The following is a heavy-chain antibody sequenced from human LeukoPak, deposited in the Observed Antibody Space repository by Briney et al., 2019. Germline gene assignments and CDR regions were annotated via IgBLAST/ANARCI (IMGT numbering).Heavy chain of an antibody. V-gene: IGHV4-34*01. CDR2: INHSGST. CDR1: GGSFSGYY. Sequence: SETLSLTCAVYGGSFSGYYWSWIRQPPGKGLEWIGEINHSGSTNYNPSLKSRVTISVDTSKNQFSLKLSSVTAADTAVYYCARGSISGRTTVQYFDYWGKRTLVTVSS. CDR3: ARGSISGRTTVQYFDY. J-gene: IGHJ4*02. D-gene: IGHD4-17*01.